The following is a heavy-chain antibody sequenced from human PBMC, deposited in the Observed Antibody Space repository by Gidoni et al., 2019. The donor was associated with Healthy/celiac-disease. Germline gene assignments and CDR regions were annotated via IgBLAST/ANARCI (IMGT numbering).Heavy chain of an antibody. V-gene: IGHV3-53*04. Sequence: EVQLVESGGGLVQPGGSLRLSCAASGFTVSSNYMSWVRQAPGKGLEWVSVIYSGGSTYYADSVKGRFTISRHNSKNTLYLQMNSLRAEDTAVYYCARGVDCSGGSCYGVIWFDPWGQGTLVTVSS. J-gene: IGHJ5*02. D-gene: IGHD2-15*01. CDR3: ARGVDCSGGSCYGVIWFDP. CDR1: GFTVSSNY. CDR2: IYSGGST.